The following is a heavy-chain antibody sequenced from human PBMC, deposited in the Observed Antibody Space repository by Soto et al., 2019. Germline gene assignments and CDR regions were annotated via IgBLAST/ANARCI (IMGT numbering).Heavy chain of an antibody. V-gene: IGHV1-58*01. Sequence: SVKFSCKASGLTFTSSAVQWVRQARGQRLEWIGWIVVGSGNTNYAQKFQERVTITRDMSTSTAYMELSSLRSEDTAVYYCAAGSTYYDILTGHYPYGMDVWGQGTTVTGSS. J-gene: IGHJ6*02. CDR2: IVVGSGNT. CDR3: AAGSTYYDILTGHYPYGMDV. CDR1: GLTFTSSA. D-gene: IGHD3-9*01.